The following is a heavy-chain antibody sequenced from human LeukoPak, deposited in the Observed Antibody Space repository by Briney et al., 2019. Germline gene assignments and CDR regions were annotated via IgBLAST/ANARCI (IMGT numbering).Heavy chain of an antibody. CDR1: GFTVSSNY. CDR3: AKVEFDDYVWGSYRLYGMDV. J-gene: IGHJ6*02. V-gene: IGHV3-53*01. Sequence: PGGSLRLSCSASGFTVSSNYMSWVRQAPGKGLEWVSVIYSRGSTYYADSVKGRFTISRDNSKNTLYLQMNSLRAEDTAVYYCAKVEFDDYVWGSYRLYGMDVWGQGTTVTVSS. CDR2: IYSRGST. D-gene: IGHD3-16*02.